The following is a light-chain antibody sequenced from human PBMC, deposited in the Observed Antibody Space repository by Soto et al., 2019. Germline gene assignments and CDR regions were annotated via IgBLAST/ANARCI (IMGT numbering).Light chain of an antibody. Sequence: QSALTQPAPVSGSPGQSITISSAGSAGDVGNYDLLSWYQQMPGKAPKLIIFEVNRRPSGVSDRFSGSKSGNTASLTISGLQADDEADFFCCSYAGNGAWVFGGGTKVTVL. CDR1: AGDVGNYDL. CDR2: EVN. CDR3: CSYAGNGAWV. V-gene: IGLV2-23*02. J-gene: IGLJ3*02.